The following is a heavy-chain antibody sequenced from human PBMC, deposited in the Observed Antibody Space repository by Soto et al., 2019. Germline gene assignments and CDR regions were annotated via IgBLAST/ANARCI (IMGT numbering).Heavy chain of an antibody. Sequence: QVQLQQWGAGLLKPSETLSLTCAVYGGSFSGYYWSWIRQPPGKGLEWIGEINHSGSTNYNPSLKGRVTISVDTSKNQFSLKLSSVTAADTAVYYCARAIKGYCSSTSCPGHGSGSYRWFDPWGQGTLVTVSS. V-gene: IGHV4-34*01. CDR2: INHSGST. CDR3: ARAIKGYCSSTSCPGHGSGSYRWFDP. D-gene: IGHD2-2*01. J-gene: IGHJ5*02. CDR1: GGSFSGYY.